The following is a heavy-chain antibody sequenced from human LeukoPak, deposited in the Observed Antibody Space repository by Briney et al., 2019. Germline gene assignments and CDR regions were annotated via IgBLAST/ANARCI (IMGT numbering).Heavy chain of an antibody. D-gene: IGHD6-13*01. V-gene: IGHV3-21*04. CDR3: AKGRSPAAGTGYGMDV. CDR2: ISSSSSYI. Sequence: GGSLRPSCPASGSTFSSHCINWVRQAPGKGLEWVSSISSSSSYIYYADSVKGRVTISRDNSKNTLYLQMNSLRAEDTAVYYCAKGRSPAAGTGYGMDVWGKGTTVTVSS. J-gene: IGHJ6*04. CDR1: GSTFSSHC.